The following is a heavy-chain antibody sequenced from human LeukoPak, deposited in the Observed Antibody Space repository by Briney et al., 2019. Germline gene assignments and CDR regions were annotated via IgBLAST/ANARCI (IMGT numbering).Heavy chain of an antibody. V-gene: IGHV3-30-3*01. CDR2: ISYDGSNK. CDR3: AREEWYYFDY. Sequence: GGSLRLSCVASGFTFNTYAIHCVRQAPGKGLEWVAVISYDGSNKYYEDSVKGRFTISRDNSKNTLYLQMNSLRAEDMAVYYCAREEWYYFDYWGQGTLVTVSS. J-gene: IGHJ4*02. CDR1: GFTFNTYA. D-gene: IGHD3-3*01.